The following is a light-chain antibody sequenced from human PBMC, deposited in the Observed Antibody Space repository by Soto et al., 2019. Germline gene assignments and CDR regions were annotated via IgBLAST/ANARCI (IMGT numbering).Light chain of an antibody. Sequence: DIQMTQSPSSLSASVGDRVTITCRAGQRFGTNLNCNQQKPEKAPRLLIYGASILQSGVPSRFSGSGSGTDFTLTISSLQPEDFATYYCQQSYSTLWTFGQGTKVEIK. CDR1: QRFGTN. J-gene: IGKJ1*01. CDR2: GAS. V-gene: IGKV1-39*01. CDR3: QQSYSTLWT.